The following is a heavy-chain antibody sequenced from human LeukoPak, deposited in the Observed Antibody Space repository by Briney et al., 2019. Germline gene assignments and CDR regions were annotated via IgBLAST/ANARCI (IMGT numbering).Heavy chain of an antibody. D-gene: IGHD3-22*01. Sequence: GGSLRLSCAASGFTFSDYYMSWIRQAPGKGLEWVSYISSSGSTIYYADSVKGRFTISRDNAENSLYLQMNSLRAEDTAVYYCARVSWHYYDSSGYLVYWSQGTLVTVSS. CDR3: ARVSWHYYDSSGYLVY. CDR1: GFTFSDYY. CDR2: ISSSGSTI. V-gene: IGHV3-11*01. J-gene: IGHJ4*02.